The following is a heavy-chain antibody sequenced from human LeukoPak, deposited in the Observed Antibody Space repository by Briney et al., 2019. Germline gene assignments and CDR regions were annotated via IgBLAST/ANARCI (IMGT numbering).Heavy chain of an antibody. CDR2: IWYDGSNK. Sequence: PGGSLRLSCAASGFTFSSYGMHWVRQAPGKGLEWVAVIWYDGSNKYYADSVKGRFTISRDNSKNTLYLQMNSLRAEDTAVYYCARESGSGWYAYYYYMDVWGKGTTVTVSS. CDR1: GFTFSSYG. CDR3: ARESGSGWYAYYYYMDV. J-gene: IGHJ6*03. V-gene: IGHV3-33*01. D-gene: IGHD6-19*01.